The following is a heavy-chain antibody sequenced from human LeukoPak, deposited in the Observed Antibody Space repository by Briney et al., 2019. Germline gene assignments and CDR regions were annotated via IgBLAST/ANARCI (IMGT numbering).Heavy chain of an antibody. V-gene: IGHV4-59*01. J-gene: IGHJ4*02. CDR3: ARGRRDGYNLEYFDN. D-gene: IGHD5-24*01. CDR1: GDSISSYY. CDR2: IYYSGST. Sequence: PSETLSLTCTVSGDSISSYYWSWIRQPPGKGLEWIGYIYYSGSTNYNPSLKSRVTISVDTSKNQFSLKLNSVTAADTAVYYCARGRRDGYNLEYFDNWGQGTLVTVSS.